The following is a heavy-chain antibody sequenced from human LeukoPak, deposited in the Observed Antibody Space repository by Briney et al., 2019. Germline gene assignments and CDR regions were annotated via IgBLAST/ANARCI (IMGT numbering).Heavy chain of an antibody. V-gene: IGHV3-21*01. J-gene: IGHJ4*02. CDR1: GITFSNYN. D-gene: IGHD6-13*01. CDR3: ARGAEGIAATDSNFDY. Sequence: GGSLRLSCAAPGITFSNYNMNWVRQAPGKGLEWISAITSSSSYTFYADSVKGRFTISRDNARNSLYLQMNSLRAEDTAVYYCARGAEGIAATDSNFDYWGQGTLVTVSS. CDR2: ITSSSSYT.